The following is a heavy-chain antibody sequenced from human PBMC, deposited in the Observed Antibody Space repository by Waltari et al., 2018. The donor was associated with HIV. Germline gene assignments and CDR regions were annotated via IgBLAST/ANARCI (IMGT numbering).Heavy chain of an antibody. D-gene: IGHD2-21*02. CDR1: GYIFTRYD. V-gene: IGHV1-8*01. CDR2: VNPNSGNT. J-gene: IGHJ4*02. CDR3: ARSLACPDCYSEMDS. Sequence: QVQLVQSGAEMKEPGASVKVSCKASGYIFTRYDMNWVRQAPGQGPEWMGWVNPNSGNTGYAQNFQRRVTMTMNTPTSTAYMELSNLKSEDTAVYYCARSLACPDCYSEMDSWGQGTLITVSS.